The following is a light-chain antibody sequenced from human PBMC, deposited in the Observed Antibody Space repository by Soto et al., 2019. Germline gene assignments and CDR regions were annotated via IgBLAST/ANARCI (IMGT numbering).Light chain of an antibody. Sequence: EIVMTQSPATLSVSPGERATLSCRASQSVSSNLAWYQQKPGQAPRLLIYGASTRATGIPARFSGSGSGTEFTLTISSLQSEDFAGYYCPQYGLSFGGGTKVGIK. V-gene: IGKV3-15*01. CDR2: GAS. CDR1: QSVSSN. CDR3: PQYGLS. J-gene: IGKJ4*01.